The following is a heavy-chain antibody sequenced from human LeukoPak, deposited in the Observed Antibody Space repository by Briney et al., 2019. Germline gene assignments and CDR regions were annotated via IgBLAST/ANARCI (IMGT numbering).Heavy chain of an antibody. CDR3: ARDGYYYGSGSYPVDY. D-gene: IGHD3-10*01. V-gene: IGHV4-38-2*02. CDR1: GYSISNGYY. CDR2: VLHSGST. Sequence: SETLSLTCTVSGYSISNGYYWGWIRQPPGKGLEWIGSVLHSGSTYYNPSLKSRVTISVDTSKNQFSLKLRSVTAADTAVYYCARDGYYYGSGSYPVDYWGQGTLVTVSS. J-gene: IGHJ4*02.